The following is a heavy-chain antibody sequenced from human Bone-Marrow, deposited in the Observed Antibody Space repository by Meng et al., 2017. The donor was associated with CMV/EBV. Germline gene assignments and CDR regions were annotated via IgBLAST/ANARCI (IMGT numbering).Heavy chain of an antibody. J-gene: IGHJ4*02. Sequence: SETLSLTCTVSGYSISSGYYWGWIRQPPGKGLEWIGSIYHSGSTYYNPSLKSRVTISVDTYKNQFSLKLSSVTAADTAVYYCAGETGGGFWIGYHYYFDYWGEGTLVTVSS. D-gene: IGHD3-3*01. V-gene: IGHV4-38-2*02. CDR2: IYHSGST. CDR3: AGETGGGFWIGYHYYFDY. CDR1: GYSISSGYY.